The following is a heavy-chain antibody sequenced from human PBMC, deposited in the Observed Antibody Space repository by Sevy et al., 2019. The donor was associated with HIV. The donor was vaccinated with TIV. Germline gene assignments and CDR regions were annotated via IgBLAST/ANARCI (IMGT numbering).Heavy chain of an antibody. J-gene: IGHJ6*02. CDR3: VRDCSSSTCLWGMDV. CDR1: GFAFSSYW. V-gene: IGHV3-7*03. D-gene: IGHD2-2*01. Sequence: GGSLRLSCAASGFAFSSYWMSWVRQAPGKGPEWVAYIKKDGSEKYHVDSVKGRFTISRDNAKNSLYLQMNSLRAEDTAVYYCVRDCSSSTCLWGMDVWGQGTTVTVSS. CDR2: IKKDGSEK.